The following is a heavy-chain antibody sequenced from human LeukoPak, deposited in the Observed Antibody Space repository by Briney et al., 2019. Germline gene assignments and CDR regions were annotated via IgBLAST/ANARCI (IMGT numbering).Heavy chain of an antibody. D-gene: IGHD2-2*01. CDR2: IYYSGST. V-gene: IGHV4-31*03. J-gene: IGHJ4*02. CDR3: ARYQIDFPFDY. CDR1: GGSISSGGYY. Sequence: SETLSLTCTVSGGSISSGGYYWSWIRQHPGKGLEWIGYIYYSGSTYYNPSLKSRVTISVDTSKNQFSLKLSSVTAADTAVYYCARYQIDFPFDYWGQGTLVTVSS.